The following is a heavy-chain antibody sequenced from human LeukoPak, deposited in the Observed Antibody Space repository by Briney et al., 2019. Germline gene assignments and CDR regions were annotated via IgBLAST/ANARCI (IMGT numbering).Heavy chain of an antibody. CDR1: GFTLSSHD. J-gene: IGHJ2*01. CDR2: INVAGNT. V-gene: IGHV3-13*01. D-gene: IGHD2-8*01. CDR3: AREPDVYGSWYFDL. Sequence: GGSLRLSCAASGFTLSSHDVHCVRQVPGKGLEWISAINVAGNTYYSDSVMGRFSVSRDNAKNSVHLQMTSLRAGDTAVYHCAREPDVYGSWYFDLWGRGTQVTVSS.